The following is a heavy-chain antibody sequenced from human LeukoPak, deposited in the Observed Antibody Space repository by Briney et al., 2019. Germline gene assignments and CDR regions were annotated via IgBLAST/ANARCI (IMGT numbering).Heavy chain of an antibody. J-gene: IGHJ4*02. Sequence: PGGSLRLSCAASGFTFSSYAMSWVRQAPGKGLEWVSAISGSGGSTYYADSVKGRFTISRDNSKNTLYLQMNSLRAEDTAVYYCAKVGQQQLVTGYYFDYWGQGALVTVSS. D-gene: IGHD6-13*01. CDR3: AKVGQQQLVTGYYFDY. CDR2: ISGSGGST. CDR1: GFTFSSYA. V-gene: IGHV3-23*01.